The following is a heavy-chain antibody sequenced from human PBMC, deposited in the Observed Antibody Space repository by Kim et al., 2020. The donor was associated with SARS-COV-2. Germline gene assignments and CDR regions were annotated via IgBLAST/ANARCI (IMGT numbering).Heavy chain of an antibody. V-gene: IGHV5-51*01. Sequence: GESLKISCKGSGYSFTSYWIGWVRQMPGKGLEWMGIIYPGDSDTRYSPSFQGQVTISADKSITTAYLQWSSLKASDTAMYYCARLRAARSRGPAAKREYSSRWHFDYWGQGTLVTVSS. CDR2: IYPGDSDT. CDR3: ARLRAARSRGPAAKREYSSRWHFDY. CDR1: GYSFTSYW. J-gene: IGHJ4*02. D-gene: IGHD6-13*01.